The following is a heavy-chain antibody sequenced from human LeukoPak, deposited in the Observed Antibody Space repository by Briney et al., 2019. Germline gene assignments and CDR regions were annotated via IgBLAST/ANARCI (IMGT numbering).Heavy chain of an antibody. CDR1: GFTFSESW. J-gene: IGHJ6*02. V-gene: IGHV3-7*01. CDR3: ATYTHWVAGDV. D-gene: IGHD3-16*01. CDR2: MNDDGSEK. Sequence: GGSLRLSCAASGFTFSESWMSWVRQAPGKGLEWVANMNDDGSEKDYVDSVKGRFTISRDNARKSLYLQMSSLRAEDTAVYYCATYTHWVAGDVWGQGTTVTVSS.